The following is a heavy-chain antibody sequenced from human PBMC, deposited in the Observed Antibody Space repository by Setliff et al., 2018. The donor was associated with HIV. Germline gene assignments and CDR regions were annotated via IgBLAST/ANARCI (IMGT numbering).Heavy chain of an antibody. V-gene: IGHV4-59*08. Sequence: PSETLSLTCTVSGGSISSYYWSWIRRPPGKGLEWIGYVYYTGSTNYNPSLKSRVTISIDTSKNQLSLNLSSVTAADTAVYYCARAAYSGTYLWEPATDLWGRGTLVTSPQ. CDR2: VYYTGST. CDR1: GGSISSYY. D-gene: IGHD1-26*01. J-gene: IGHJ2*01. CDR3: ARAAYSGTYLWEPATDL.